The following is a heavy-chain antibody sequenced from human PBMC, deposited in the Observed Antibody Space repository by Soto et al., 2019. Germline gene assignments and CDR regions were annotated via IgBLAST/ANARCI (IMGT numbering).Heavy chain of an antibody. CDR3: AKDQKIGTAYYYYAMDA. V-gene: IGHV3-9*01. CDR2: ISWNSGNI. CDR1: GFTFDGYA. Sequence: ESGGGLVQPGRSLRLSCAASGFTFDGYAMHWVRQGPGKGLEWVSGISWNSGNIVYADSVKGRFTISRDNAKNSLYLQMNSLRAEDTALYYCAKDQKIGTAYYYYAMDAWGQGTTVTVSS. J-gene: IGHJ6*02.